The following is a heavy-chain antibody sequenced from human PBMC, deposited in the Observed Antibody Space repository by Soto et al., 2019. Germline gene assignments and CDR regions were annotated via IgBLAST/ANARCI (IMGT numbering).Heavy chain of an antibody. CDR3: ARATGSNHPFDY. J-gene: IGHJ4*02. Sequence: EVQLVESGGGLVQPGGSLRLSCAATGFTFSTYWMHWVRQGPGKGLVWVSRISTDGSSTTHADSVKGRFTISRDNAKNTLYLQMNSLSAEDTAVYYCARATGSNHPFDYWGQGTLVTVSS. V-gene: IGHV3-74*01. CDR1: GFTFSTYW. CDR2: ISTDGSST. D-gene: IGHD2-2*01.